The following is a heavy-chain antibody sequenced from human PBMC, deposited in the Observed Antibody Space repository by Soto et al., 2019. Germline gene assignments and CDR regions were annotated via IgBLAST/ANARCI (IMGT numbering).Heavy chain of an antibody. CDR2: IFYSGST. CDR3: ARANIMIIFGEVFFDY. Sequence: TLSLTCTVSGGSVSSAAYYWNWIRQPPGKGLEWIGYIFYSGSTNYNPSLKSRVTISIDTSKNQFSLKLTSVTAADTAVYYCARANIMIIFGEVFFDYWGQGALVTVSS. D-gene: IGHD3-16*01. V-gene: IGHV4-61*08. CDR1: GGSVSSAAYY. J-gene: IGHJ4*02.